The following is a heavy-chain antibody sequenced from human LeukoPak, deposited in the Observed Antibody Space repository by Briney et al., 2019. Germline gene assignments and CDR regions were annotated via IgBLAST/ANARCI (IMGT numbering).Heavy chain of an antibody. CDR1: GFTFDDYG. D-gene: IGHD3-22*01. CDR2: INWNGGST. Sequence: GGSLRLSCAASGFTFDDYGMSWVRQAPGKGLEWVSGINWNGGSTGYADSVKGRFTISRDNSKNTLYLQMNSLRAEDTAVYYCAKDLAPDYYDSSGYFDYWGQGTLVTVSS. J-gene: IGHJ4*02. V-gene: IGHV3-20*04. CDR3: AKDLAPDYYDSSGYFDY.